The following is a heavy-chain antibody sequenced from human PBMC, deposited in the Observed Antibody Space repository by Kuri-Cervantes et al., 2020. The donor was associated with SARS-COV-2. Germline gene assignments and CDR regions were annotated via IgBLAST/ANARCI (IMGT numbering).Heavy chain of an antibody. CDR2: INPNSGGT. CDR3: AGYFDSSGFAFDY. Sequence: SVTVSCQASGYTFTGYYMHWVRQAPGQGLEWMGWINPNSGGTNYAQKFQGRVTMTRDTSISTAYMELSRLRSDDTAVYYCAGYFDSSGFAFDYWGQGTLVTVSS. J-gene: IGHJ4*02. D-gene: IGHD3-22*01. V-gene: IGHV1-2*02. CDR1: GYTFTGYY.